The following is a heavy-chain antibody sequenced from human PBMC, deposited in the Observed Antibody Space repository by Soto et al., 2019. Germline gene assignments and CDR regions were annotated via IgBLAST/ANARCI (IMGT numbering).Heavy chain of an antibody. CDR3: ARAREGYCSSTSCYMGWFDP. J-gene: IGHJ5*02. V-gene: IGHV3-33*01. CDR1: GFTFSSYV. CDR2: IWYDGSNK. Sequence: GGSLRLSCAASGFTFSSYVMHWVRQAPGKGLEWVAVIWYDGSNKYYADSVKGRFTISRDNSKNTLYLQMNSLRAEDTAVYYCARAREGYCSSTSCYMGWFDPWGKGTLVTVYS. D-gene: IGHD2-2*02.